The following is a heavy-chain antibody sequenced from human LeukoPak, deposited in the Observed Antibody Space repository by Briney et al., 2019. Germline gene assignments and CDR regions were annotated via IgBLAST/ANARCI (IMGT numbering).Heavy chain of an antibody. CDR2: ISGSGGST. Sequence: GGSLRLSCAASGFTFSSYAMSWVRQAPGKGLEWVSGISGSGGSTYYADSVKGRFTISRDNSKNTLYLQMSSLRAEDTAVYYCAIHSSSGYYKREYFQHWGQGTLVTVSS. D-gene: IGHD3-22*01. CDR1: GFTFSSYA. CDR3: AIHSSSGYYKREYFQH. J-gene: IGHJ1*01. V-gene: IGHV3-23*01.